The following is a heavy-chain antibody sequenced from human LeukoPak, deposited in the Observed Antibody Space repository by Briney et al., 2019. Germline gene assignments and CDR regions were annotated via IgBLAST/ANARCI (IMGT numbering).Heavy chain of an antibody. J-gene: IGHJ6*03. V-gene: IGHV4-38-2*02. Sequence: SETLSLTCTVSGGSITSYYWSWIRQPPGKGLEWIGSIYHSGSTYYNPSLKSRVTISVDTSKNQFSLKLSSVTAADTAVYYCARADYSSTWSHDYYYMDVWGKGTTVTVSS. CDR1: GGSITSYY. CDR2: IYHSGST. CDR3: ARADYSSTWSHDYYYMDV. D-gene: IGHD6-13*01.